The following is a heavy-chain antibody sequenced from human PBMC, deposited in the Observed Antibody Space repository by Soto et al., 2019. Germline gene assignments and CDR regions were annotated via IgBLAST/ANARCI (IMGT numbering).Heavy chain of an antibody. V-gene: IGHV1-69*13. CDR1: GGTFSSYA. Sequence: SVKVSCKASGGTFSSYAISWVRQAPGQGLEWMGGIIPIFGTANYAQKFQGRVKITADESTRTAYMELSSLRSEDTAVYYCARDLTTVVTEGYDAFDIWGQGTMVTVSS. J-gene: IGHJ3*02. CDR3: ARDLTTVVTEGYDAFDI. CDR2: IIPIFGTA. D-gene: IGHD4-17*01.